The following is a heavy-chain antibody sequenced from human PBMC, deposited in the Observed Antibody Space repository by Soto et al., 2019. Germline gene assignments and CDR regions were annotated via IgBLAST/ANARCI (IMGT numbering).Heavy chain of an antibody. V-gene: IGHV4-39*01. D-gene: IGHD5-18*01. J-gene: IGHJ4*02. CDR1: DDSINSDKYY. CDR3: ASQALDTAIFDY. Sequence: PSETLSLTCSVSDDSINSDKYYWGWIRQPPGKGLEWIGSINHSGNTNYNPSLKSRVTISVDTSKNQFSLKLNSVTDADTAVYYCASQALDTAIFDYWGQGTLVTVSS. CDR2: INHSGNT.